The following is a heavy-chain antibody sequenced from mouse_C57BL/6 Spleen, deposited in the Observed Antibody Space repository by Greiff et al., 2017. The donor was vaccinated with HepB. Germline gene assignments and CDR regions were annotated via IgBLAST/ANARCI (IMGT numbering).Heavy chain of an antibody. CDR3: TREGTTVVTKRDY. D-gene: IGHD1-1*01. V-gene: IGHV1-15*01. CDR1: GYTFTDYE. J-gene: IGHJ2*01. CDR2: IDPETGGT. Sequence: VKLMESGAELVRPGASVPLSCKASGYTFTDYEMHWVKQTPVHGLEWIGAIDPETGGTAYNQKFKGKAILTADKSSSTAYMELRSLTSEDSAVYYCTREGTTVVTKRDYWGQGTTLTVSS.